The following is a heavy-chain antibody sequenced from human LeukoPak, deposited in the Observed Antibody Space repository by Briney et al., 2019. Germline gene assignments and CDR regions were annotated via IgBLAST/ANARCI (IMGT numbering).Heavy chain of an antibody. J-gene: IGHJ5*02. CDR2: MNPNSGNT. D-gene: IGHD2-2*01. Sequence: RASVKVSCKASGYTFTSYDINWVRQATGQGLEWMGWMNPNSGNTGYAQKFQGRVTMTRNTSISTAYMELSSLRSEDTAVYYCARGKAHCSSTSCYGGWSDPWGQGTLVTVSS. V-gene: IGHV1-8*01. CDR3: ARGKAHCSSTSCYGGWSDP. CDR1: GYTFTSYD.